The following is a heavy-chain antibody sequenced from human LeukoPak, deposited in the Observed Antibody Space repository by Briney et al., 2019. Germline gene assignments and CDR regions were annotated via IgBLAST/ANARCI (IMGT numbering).Heavy chain of an antibody. CDR1: GGTFNSYA. CDR2: IIPMSDTA. CDR3: ARDYYDSSMKRRDAFDI. D-gene: IGHD3-22*01. J-gene: IGHJ3*02. Sequence: SVKVSCKASGGTFNSYAISWVRQAPGQGLEWMGGIIPMSDTANYPQKFRGRLTITADIPTSTVYMELSSLRSEDTAVYYCARDYYDSSMKRRDAFDIWGQGTMVTVSS. V-gene: IGHV1-69*06.